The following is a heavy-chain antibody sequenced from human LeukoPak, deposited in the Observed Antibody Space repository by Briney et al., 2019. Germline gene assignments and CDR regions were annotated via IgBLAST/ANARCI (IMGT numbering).Heavy chain of an antibody. J-gene: IGHJ4*02. CDR2: INHSGIT. V-gene: IGHV4-34*01. Sequence: PSETLSLTCTVYGGSFSDYYWSWIRQPPGKGLEWIGEINHSGITNHNPSLKSQVTISVDTSKNEISLKVTSVSAADTAVYYCASVALATTNFNYWGQGILVTVSS. CDR3: ASVALATTNFNY. CDR1: GGSFSDYY. D-gene: IGHD5-24*01.